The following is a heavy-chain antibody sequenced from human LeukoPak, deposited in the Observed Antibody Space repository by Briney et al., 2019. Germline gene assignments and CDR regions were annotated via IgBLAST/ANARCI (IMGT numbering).Heavy chain of an antibody. V-gene: IGHV4-59*01. J-gene: IGHJ3*02. CDR2: IYYSGST. CDR1: GGSISSYY. CDR3: ARTNVVVPAALNGDAFDI. D-gene: IGHD2-2*01. Sequence: KPSETLSLTCTVSGGSISSYYWSWIRQPPGKGLEWIGYIYYSGSTNHNPSLKSRVTILVDTSKNQFSLRLSSVTAADTAVYYCARTNVVVPAALNGDAFDIWGQGTMVTVSS.